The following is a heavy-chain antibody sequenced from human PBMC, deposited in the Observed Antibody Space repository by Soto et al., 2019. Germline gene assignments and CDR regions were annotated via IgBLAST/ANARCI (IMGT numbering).Heavy chain of an antibody. D-gene: IGHD2-15*01. CDR2: INADS. CDR3: ASDIVVVVAAGYQH. J-gene: IGHJ1*01. Sequence: ASVKVSCKASGYTFTSYAMHWVRQAPGQRLEWMGWINADSVKGRFTISRDNAKNSLYLQMNSLRAEDTAVYYCASDIVVVVAAGYQHWGQGTLVTVSS. V-gene: IGHV1-3*01. CDR1: GYTFTSYA.